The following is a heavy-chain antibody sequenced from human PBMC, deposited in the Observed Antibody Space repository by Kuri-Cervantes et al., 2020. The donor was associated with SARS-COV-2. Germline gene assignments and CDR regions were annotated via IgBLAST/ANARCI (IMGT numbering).Heavy chain of an antibody. D-gene: IGHD1-14*01. J-gene: IGHJ3*02. CDR1: GGTFSSYA. Sequence: SGKISCKASGGTFSSYAISWVRQAPGQGLEWMGGIIPIFGTANYAQKFQGRVTITADKSTSTAYMELSSLRSEDTAVYYCARDLQRGTFDIWGQGTMVTVSS. V-gene: IGHV1-69*06. CDR2: IIPIFGTA. CDR3: ARDLQRGTFDI.